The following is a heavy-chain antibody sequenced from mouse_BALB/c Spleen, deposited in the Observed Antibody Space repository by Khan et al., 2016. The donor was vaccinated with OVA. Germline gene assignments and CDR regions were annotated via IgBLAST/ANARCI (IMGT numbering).Heavy chain of an antibody. J-gene: IGHJ2*01. CDR1: GCTFSNYG. Sequence: EVELVESGGGLVKPGGSLKFSCAASGCTFSNYGMSWVRQTPEKRLEWVATISSGGSYTYYPDSVKGRFTISRDNANNTLYLKMSSLRSEDTAMYYCARTPGYYGSNYFDYWGQGTTLTVSS. D-gene: IGHD1-1*01. CDR3: ARTPGYYGSNYFDY. V-gene: IGHV5-9-3*01. CDR2: ISSGGSYT.